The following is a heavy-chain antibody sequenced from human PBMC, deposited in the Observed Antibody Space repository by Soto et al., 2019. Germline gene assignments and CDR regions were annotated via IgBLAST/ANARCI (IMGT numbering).Heavy chain of an antibody. D-gene: IGHD2-2*03. CDR1: GGSLRRGCYS. Sequence: SGTLFLTCAVSGGSLRRGCYSWSWVRQPPGKGLEWIGYIYHSGGTYYNPSLKSRVTISVDRSKNQFSLKLSSVTAADTAVYYCARSLDIVLVPAAMQVGRFDPWGQGTLVTVSS. CDR2: IYHSGGT. J-gene: IGHJ5*02. CDR3: ARSLDIVLVPAAMQVGRFDP. V-gene: IGHV4-30-2*01.